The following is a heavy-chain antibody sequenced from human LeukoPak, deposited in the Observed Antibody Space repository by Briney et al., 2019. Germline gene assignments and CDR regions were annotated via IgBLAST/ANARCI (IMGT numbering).Heavy chain of an antibody. V-gene: IGHV3-49*03. D-gene: IGHD1-1*01. J-gene: IGHJ4*02. CDR3: TRDRGAYNLYDY. CDR2: IRSKAYGETT. Sequence: GGSLRLSCTASGFTFGDYAMSWIRQAPGKGLEWVGFIRSKAYGETTDYAASVKGRFTISRDDSKAIAYLQMNSLKTEDTAVYHCTRDRGAYNLYDYWGQGTLVTVSS. CDR1: GFTFGDYA.